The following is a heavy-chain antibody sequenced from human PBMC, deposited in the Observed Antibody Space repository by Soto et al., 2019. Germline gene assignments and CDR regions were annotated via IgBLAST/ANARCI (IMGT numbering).Heavy chain of an antibody. J-gene: IGHJ6*04. CDR2: INPNSGGT. D-gene: IGHD3-3*01. CDR3: AREGDYDFWSGYLPRSGYYGMEV. V-gene: IGHV1-2*02. Sequence: ASVNLSCKASGYTFTGYYMHWVRQAPGQGLEWMGWINPNSGGTNYAQKFQGRVTMTRDTSISTAYMELSRLRSDDTAVYYCAREGDYDFWSGYLPRSGYYGMEVWGKG. CDR1: GYTFTGYY.